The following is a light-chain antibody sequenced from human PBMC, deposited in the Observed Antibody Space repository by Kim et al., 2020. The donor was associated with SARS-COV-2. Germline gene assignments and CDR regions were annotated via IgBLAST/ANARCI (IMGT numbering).Light chain of an antibody. CDR2: HDT. J-gene: IGLJ7*01. Sequence: SYELTQPTSVSVAPGKTARITWGGNSIGSKTVHWYQQKPGQAPVVVIYHDTDPPSGIPERFSGSNSGNTATLIISRVEVGDEADYCCQVWDSATDHPVFGGGTQLTVL. CDR1: SIGSKT. V-gene: IGLV3-21*01. CDR3: QVWDSATDHPV.